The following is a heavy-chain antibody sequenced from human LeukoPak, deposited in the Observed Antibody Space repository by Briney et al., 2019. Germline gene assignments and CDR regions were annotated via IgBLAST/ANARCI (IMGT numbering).Heavy chain of an antibody. Sequence: ASVKVSCKASGYTFTSYGISWVRQAPGQGLEWMGWISAYNGNTNYAQKLRGRVTMTTDTSTSTAYMELRSLRSDDTAVYYCAREGQRYSSGWYPRTGPYNWFDPWGQGTLVTVSS. CDR2: ISAYNGNT. D-gene: IGHD6-19*01. J-gene: IGHJ5*02. CDR3: AREGQRYSSGWYPRTGPYNWFDP. V-gene: IGHV1-18*01. CDR1: GYTFTSYG.